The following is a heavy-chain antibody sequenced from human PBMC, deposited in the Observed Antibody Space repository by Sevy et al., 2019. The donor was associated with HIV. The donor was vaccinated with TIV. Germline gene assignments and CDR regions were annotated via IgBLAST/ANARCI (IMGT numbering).Heavy chain of an antibody. J-gene: IGHJ4*02. CDR1: GYSFTSYW. D-gene: IGHD1-26*01. V-gene: IGHV5-51*01. CDR3: ARRSTGIVGTHFDY. CDR2: IYPGDSDT. Sequence: GESLKISCKGSGYSFTSYWIGWVRQMPGKGLEWMGIIYPGDSDTRYSPSFQGQVTISGDKSVSTAYLQGSSLKASDTAMFYCARRSTGIVGTHFDYWGQGTLVTVSS.